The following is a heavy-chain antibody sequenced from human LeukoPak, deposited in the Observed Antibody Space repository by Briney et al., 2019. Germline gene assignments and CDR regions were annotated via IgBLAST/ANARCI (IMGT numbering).Heavy chain of an antibody. CDR3: ARDFLGGHDAFDI. Sequence: GGSLRLSCAASGFTFDDYAMHWVRQAPGKGLEWVSLISWDGGSTYYADSVKGRFTISRDNSKNSLYLQMNSLRAEDTAVYYCARDFLGGHDAFDIWGQGTMVTVSS. CDR1: GFTFDDYA. J-gene: IGHJ3*02. V-gene: IGHV3-43D*03. CDR2: ISWDGGST. D-gene: IGHD3-16*01.